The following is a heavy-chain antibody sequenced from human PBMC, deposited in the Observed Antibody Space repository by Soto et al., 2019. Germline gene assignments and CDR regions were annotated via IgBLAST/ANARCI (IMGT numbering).Heavy chain of an antibody. V-gene: IGHV1-46*01. CDR1: GYTFTSYY. D-gene: IGHD3-10*01. Sequence: ASVKVSCKASGYTFTSYYMHWVRQAPGQGLEWMGIINPSGGSTSYAQKFQGRVTMTRDTSTSTVYMELTSLRPDDTAVYYCVKGTSAYRYGSGSYSGLDYWGQGTLVTVSS. J-gene: IGHJ4*02. CDR2: INPSGGST. CDR3: VKGTSAYRYGSGSYSGLDY.